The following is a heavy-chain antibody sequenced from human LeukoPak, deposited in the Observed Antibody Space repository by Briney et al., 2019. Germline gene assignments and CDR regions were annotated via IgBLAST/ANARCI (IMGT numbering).Heavy chain of an antibody. D-gene: IGHD3-22*01. CDR2: IQQDGSEK. V-gene: IGHV3-7*01. CDR1: VFTCSSYW. Sequence: GGSLRLSCGASVFTCSSYWMSWVRQAPGKGLEWVANIQQDGSEKYYVDSVKGRFTISRDNAKNSLYLQMNSLRAEDTAVYYCARALRRRITMIVVVYDAFDIWGQGTMVTVSS. CDR3: ARALRRRITMIVVVYDAFDI. J-gene: IGHJ3*02.